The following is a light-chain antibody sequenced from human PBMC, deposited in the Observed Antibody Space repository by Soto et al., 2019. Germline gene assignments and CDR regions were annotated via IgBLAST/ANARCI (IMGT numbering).Light chain of an antibody. J-gene: IGLJ3*02. CDR2: DVN. Sequence: QSALTQPRSVSGSPGQSGTISCTGTSSDVGSYKYVSWYQHHPGKAPKLMIFDVNKRPSGVPDRFSGSNSGNAASLTISGLQPEDEADYFCCSFVDSDTVLFGGGTKVTVL. CDR3: CSFVDSDTVL. V-gene: IGLV2-11*01. CDR1: SSDVGSYKY.